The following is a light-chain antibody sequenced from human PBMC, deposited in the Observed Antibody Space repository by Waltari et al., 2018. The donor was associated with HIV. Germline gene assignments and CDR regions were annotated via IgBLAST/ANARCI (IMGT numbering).Light chain of an antibody. Sequence: WYQQYPGRAPKLLIYDVNNRPSGVSNRFSGSKSGDTASLTISGLQAEDEADYYCSSYTSINTRVFGTGTTVTVL. CDR3: SSYTSINTRV. CDR2: DVN. V-gene: IGLV2-14*03. J-gene: IGLJ1*01.